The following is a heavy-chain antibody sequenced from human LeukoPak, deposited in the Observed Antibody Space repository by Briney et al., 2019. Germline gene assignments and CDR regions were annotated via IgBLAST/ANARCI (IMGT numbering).Heavy chain of an antibody. CDR3: AREGQWLVLFDY. Sequence: GGSLRLSCAASGFTFSSHLMHWVRQAPGKGLVWVSRISSDGTYTNYADSVRGRFTISRDNVKNTLYLQMNSLRAEDTAVYYCAREGQWLVLFDYWGQGTLVTVSS. J-gene: IGHJ4*02. V-gene: IGHV3-74*01. CDR2: ISSDGTYT. D-gene: IGHD6-19*01. CDR1: GFTFSSHL.